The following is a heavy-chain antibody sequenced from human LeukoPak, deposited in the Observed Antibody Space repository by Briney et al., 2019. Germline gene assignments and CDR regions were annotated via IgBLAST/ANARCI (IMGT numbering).Heavy chain of an antibody. D-gene: IGHD2-8*01. J-gene: IGHJ6*03. V-gene: IGHV4-4*02. CDR2: IYHSGST. Sequence: PSETLSLTCAVSGGSISSSNWWTWVRQPPGKGLEWVGEIYHSGSTNYNPSLKSRVTISVDKSKNQFSLKLSSVTAADTAVYYCAREYGYCTNGVCYYYYYMDVWGKGTTVTVSS. CDR1: GGSISSSNW. CDR3: AREYGYCTNGVCYYYYYMDV.